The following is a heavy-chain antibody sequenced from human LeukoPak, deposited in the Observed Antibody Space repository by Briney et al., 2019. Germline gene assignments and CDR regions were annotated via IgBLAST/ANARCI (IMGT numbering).Heavy chain of an antibody. Sequence: SETLSLTCAVYGGSFSGYYWSWIRQPPGKGLEWIGEINHSGSTNYNPSLKSRVTISVDTSKNQFSLKLSSVTAADTAVYYCARGLMGLRRGWFDPWGQGTLVTVSS. D-gene: IGHD5-12*01. CDR3: ARGLMGLRRGWFDP. CDR2: INHSGST. V-gene: IGHV4-34*01. J-gene: IGHJ5*02. CDR1: GGSFSGYY.